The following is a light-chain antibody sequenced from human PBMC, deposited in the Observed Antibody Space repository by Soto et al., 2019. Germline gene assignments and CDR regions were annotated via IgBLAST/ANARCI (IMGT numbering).Light chain of an antibody. V-gene: IGLV2-14*03. CDR1: GSDIGSYNY. CDR3: NSYTSASTYV. Sequence: QSVLTQPASVSGSPGQSITISCTGTGSDIGSYNYVSWYQHHPGKVPKFIIYDVTNRPSGVSDRFSVSKSGNTASLTISGLQAEDEADYYCNSYTSASTYVFGTGTKVTVL. CDR2: DVT. J-gene: IGLJ1*01.